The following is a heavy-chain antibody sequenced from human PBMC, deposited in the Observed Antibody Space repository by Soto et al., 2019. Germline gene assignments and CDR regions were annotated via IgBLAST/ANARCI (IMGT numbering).Heavy chain of an antibody. CDR2: IDPSDSYT. D-gene: IGHD2-2*01. J-gene: IGHJ6*02. Sequence: GESLKISCKGSGYSFSSYWISWVRQVPGKGLEWMGRIDPSDSYTNYSPSFQGHITIPADKSISTAFLQWSSLKASDTAMYYCARLGYCDSTTCGEKAYYGMDVWGQGTTVTVSS. CDR1: GYSFSSYW. CDR3: ARLGYCDSTTCGEKAYYGMDV. V-gene: IGHV5-10-1*01.